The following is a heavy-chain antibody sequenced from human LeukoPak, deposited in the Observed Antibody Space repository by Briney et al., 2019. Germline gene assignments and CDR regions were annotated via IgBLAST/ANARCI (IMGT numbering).Heavy chain of an antibody. J-gene: IGHJ6*02. CDR3: ARGPSIQLWSDPYYYYGMDV. V-gene: IGHV4-59*12. D-gene: IGHD5-18*01. CDR2: IYYSGST. Sequence: SETLSLTCTVSGGSISSYYWSWIRQPPGKGLEWIGYIYYSGSTNYNPSLKSRVTISVDTSKNQFFLNLRSVTAADTAVYYCARGPSIQLWSDPYYYYGMDVWGQGTTVTVSS. CDR1: GGSISSYY.